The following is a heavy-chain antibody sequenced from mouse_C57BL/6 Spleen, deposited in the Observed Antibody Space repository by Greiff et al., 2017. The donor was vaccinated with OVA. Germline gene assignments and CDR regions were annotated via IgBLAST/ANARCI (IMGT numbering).Heavy chain of an antibody. CDR3: ASNQDYDYDGGAMDY. Sequence: EVQVVESGGGLVKPGGSLKLSCAASGFTFSDYGMHWVRQAPEQGLEWVAYISSGSSTIYYADKVQGRFTISRDNAKNTLFLQMTSLRSEDPAMYYGASNQDYDYDGGAMDYWGQGTSVTVSS. CDR1: GFTFSDYG. D-gene: IGHD2-4*01. J-gene: IGHJ4*01. V-gene: IGHV5-17*01. CDR2: ISSGSSTI.